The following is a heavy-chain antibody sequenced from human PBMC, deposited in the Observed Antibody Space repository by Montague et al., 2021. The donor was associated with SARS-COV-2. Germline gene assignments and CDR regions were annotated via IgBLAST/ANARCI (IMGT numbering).Heavy chain of an antibody. CDR3: ARLKRYFDSSGSPSAFDF. CDR1: GGSITNNIDY. Sequence: SETLSLTCTVSGGSITNNIDYWAWIRQPPGKGLEWIGSIYYTGNTXYNPSLKSRVTISVVTSKNHFTLKLSSVTAAETDVYYCARLKRYFDSSGSPSAFDFWGQGTKVTVSS. D-gene: IGHD3-22*01. CDR2: IYYTGNT. V-gene: IGHV4-39*02. J-gene: IGHJ3*01.